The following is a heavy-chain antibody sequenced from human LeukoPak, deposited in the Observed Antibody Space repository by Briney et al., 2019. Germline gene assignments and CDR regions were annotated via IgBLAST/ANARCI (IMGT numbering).Heavy chain of an antibody. Sequence: KPSETLSLTCTVYGYSISSSNWWGWIRQPSGKGLEWIAYIYYSGSTYYNPSLKSRVTMSVDTSKNQFSLKLSSVTAVDTAVYYCAKSVAWNYYYYMDVWGKGTTVTVSS. V-gene: IGHV4-28*01. D-gene: IGHD5-12*01. CDR1: GYSISSSNW. J-gene: IGHJ6*03. CDR3: AKSVAWNYYYYMDV. CDR2: IYYSGST.